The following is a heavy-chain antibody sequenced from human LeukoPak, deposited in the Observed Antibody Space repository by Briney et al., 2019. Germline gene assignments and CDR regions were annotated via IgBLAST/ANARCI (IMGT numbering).Heavy chain of an antibody. CDR3: ARGWVVRGARGAFDI. CDR2: IYCSGST. D-gene: IGHD3-10*01. CDR1: GGSISSYY. V-gene: IGHV4-59*01. Sequence: SETLSLTCTVSGGSISSYYWSWIRQPPGKGLEWIGYIYCSGSTNYNPSLKSRVTISVDTSKNQFSLKLSSVTAADTAVYYCARGWVVRGARGAFDIWGQGTMVTVSS. J-gene: IGHJ3*02.